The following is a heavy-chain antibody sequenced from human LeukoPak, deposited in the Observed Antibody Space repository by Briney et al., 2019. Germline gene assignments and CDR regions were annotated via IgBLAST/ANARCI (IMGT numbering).Heavy chain of an antibody. Sequence: SVKVSCKASGGTFSSYTISWVRQATGPGLEWMGRIIPILGIANYAQKFQGRVTITADKSTSTAYMELSSLRSEDTAVYYCARSAVDTAMGADFDYWGQGTLVTVSS. V-gene: IGHV1-69*02. CDR2: IIPILGIA. J-gene: IGHJ4*02. D-gene: IGHD5-18*01. CDR3: ARSAVDTAMGADFDY. CDR1: GGTFSSYT.